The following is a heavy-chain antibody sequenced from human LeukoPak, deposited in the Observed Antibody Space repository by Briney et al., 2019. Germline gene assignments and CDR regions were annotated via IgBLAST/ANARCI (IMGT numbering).Heavy chain of an antibody. CDR2: IISIGGAT. V-gene: IGHV3-23*01. CDR3: ARGGVDYYGSGTYYLMYYFDY. D-gene: IGHD3-10*01. CDR1: GFTFNTYG. J-gene: IGHJ4*02. Sequence: GGSLRLSCAASGFTFNTYGMSWVRQAPGKGLEWVSGIISIGGATYYADSGKGRFTIARDDPHNTLYLQMNSLRAEDTAVYFCARGGVDYYGSGTYYLMYYFDYWGQGALVTVSS.